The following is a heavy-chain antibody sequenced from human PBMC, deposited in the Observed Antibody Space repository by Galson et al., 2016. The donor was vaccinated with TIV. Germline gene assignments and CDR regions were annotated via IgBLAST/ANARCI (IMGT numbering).Heavy chain of an antibody. Sequence: SLRLSCAASGFTFNTYWMHWVRQAPGKGLVWVSRINSDGSTISYVDSVKGRLTISRDNAKNTLYLQMNSLRTEDTALYYCARTHDIALSPFDIWGLGTMVAVSS. D-gene: IGHD5-12*01. CDR2: INSDGSTI. CDR3: ARTHDIALSPFDI. V-gene: IGHV3-74*01. J-gene: IGHJ3*02. CDR1: GFTFNTYW.